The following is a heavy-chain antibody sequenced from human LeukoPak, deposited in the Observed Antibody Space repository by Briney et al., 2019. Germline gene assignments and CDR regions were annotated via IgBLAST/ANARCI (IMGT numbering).Heavy chain of an antibody. CDR3: ARDPPAVAANTYG. D-gene: IGHD6-6*01. CDR1: GVTVGNNY. CDR2: IYSGGST. V-gene: IGHV3-66*01. Sequence: GGSLRLSCAASGVTVGNNYMNWVRQAPGKGLEWVSLIYSGGSTHYADSVKGRFTISRDNSKNTLYLQMNSLRVDDTAVYYCARDPPAVAANTYGWGQGTLVTVTS. J-gene: IGHJ4*02.